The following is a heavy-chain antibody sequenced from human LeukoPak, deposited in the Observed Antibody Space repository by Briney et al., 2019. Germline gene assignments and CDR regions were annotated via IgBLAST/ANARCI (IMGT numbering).Heavy chain of an antibody. J-gene: IGHJ3*01. Sequence: PGGSLRLSCAASGFVFSSYGMHWVRQAPGKGLEWVALISYDGSNEFYGDSVKGQFSISRDNSKNTLYLQMNSLRAEDTAVYFCARDPGDGLNAEAFDVWGHGTMVTVSS. D-gene: IGHD3-16*01. CDR2: ISYDGSNE. CDR1: GFVFSSYG. CDR3: ARDPGDGLNAEAFDV. V-gene: IGHV3-30*03.